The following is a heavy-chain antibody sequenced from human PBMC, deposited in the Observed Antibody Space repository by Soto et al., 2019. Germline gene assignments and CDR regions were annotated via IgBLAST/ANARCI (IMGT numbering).Heavy chain of an antibody. CDR1: GGTFSSYT. V-gene: IGHV1-69*04. CDR2: IIPILGIA. Sequence: ASVKVSCKASGGTFSSYTISWVRQAPGQGLEWMGRIIPILGIANYAQKFQGRVTITADKSTRTAYMELSSLRSEDTAVYYCARDPEYSSSYFDNWFDPWGQGTLVTVSS. J-gene: IGHJ5*02. D-gene: IGHD6-6*01. CDR3: ARDPEYSSSYFDNWFDP.